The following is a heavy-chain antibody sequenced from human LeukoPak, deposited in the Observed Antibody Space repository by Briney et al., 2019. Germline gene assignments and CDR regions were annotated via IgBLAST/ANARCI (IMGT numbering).Heavy chain of an antibody. CDR3: ARDRDYYDSSGYADY. Sequence: GGSLRLSCAASGFTFSSYGMHWVRQAPGKGLEWVAVIWYDGSNKYYADSVKGRFTISRDHSKNTLYLQMNSLRAEDTAVYYCARDRDYYDSSGYADYWGQGTLVTVSS. CDR1: GFTFSSYG. D-gene: IGHD3-22*01. CDR2: IWYDGSNK. J-gene: IGHJ4*02. V-gene: IGHV3-33*01.